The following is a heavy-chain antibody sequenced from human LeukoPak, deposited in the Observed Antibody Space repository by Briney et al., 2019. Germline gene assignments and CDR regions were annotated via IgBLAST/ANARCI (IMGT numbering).Heavy chain of an antibody. V-gene: IGHV4-59*01. J-gene: IGHJ4*02. CDR2: ISYSGST. CDR1: GGSISSYY. CDR3: ARGPHKFDY. Sequence: SETLSLTCTVSGGSISSYYLSWIRQPPGKGLEWIGYISYSGSTNYNPSLKSRVTISVDTSKHQFSLKLSAVTAADRAVYYCARGPHKFDYWGQGSLVTVSS.